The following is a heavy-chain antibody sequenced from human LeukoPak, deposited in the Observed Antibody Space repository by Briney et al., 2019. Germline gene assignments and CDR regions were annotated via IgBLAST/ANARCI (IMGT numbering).Heavy chain of an antibody. CDR1: GYTFTSYD. J-gene: IGHJ6*02. CDR2: MNPNSGNT. V-gene: IGHV1-8*01. CDR3: ARVGQYYDFWSGYYNYYYYGMDV. Sequence: GASVKVSCKASGYTFTSYDINWVRQATGQGLEWMGWMNPNSGNTGYAQKFQGRVTMTRNTSISTAYMELSSLRFEDTAVYYCARVGQYYDFWSGYYNYYYYGMDVWGQGTTVTVSS. D-gene: IGHD3-3*01.